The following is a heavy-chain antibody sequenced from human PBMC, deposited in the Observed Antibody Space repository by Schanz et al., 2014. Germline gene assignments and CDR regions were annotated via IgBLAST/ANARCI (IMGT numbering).Heavy chain of an antibody. J-gene: IGHJ4*02. Sequence: VQLVESGGGVVQPGTSLRLSCAASGFTFRGHAMHWVRQAPGKGLEWVSLVSASGGGPFYADSVKGRFTIARDNSKNTLFLQMDSLRVEDTAVYYCMAMGRNTSHYFDHWGQGTLVTVSS. CDR1: GFTFRGHA. CDR2: VSASGGGP. V-gene: IGHV3-23*04. CDR3: MAMGRNTSHYFDH. D-gene: IGHD1-1*01.